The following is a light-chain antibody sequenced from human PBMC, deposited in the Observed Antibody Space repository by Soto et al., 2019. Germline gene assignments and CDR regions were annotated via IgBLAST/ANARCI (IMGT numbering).Light chain of an antibody. Sequence: EIVMTQSPVTLSVSPGERATLSCRASQSVSSNLAWYQQKPGQAPSLLIYGAFTRATGIPARFSGTGSGTEFTLTISSLQSEDFALYYGQQYNDWPLTVGQGTKVDI. CDR2: GAF. J-gene: IGKJ1*01. CDR3: QQYNDWPLT. CDR1: QSVSSN. V-gene: IGKV3-15*01.